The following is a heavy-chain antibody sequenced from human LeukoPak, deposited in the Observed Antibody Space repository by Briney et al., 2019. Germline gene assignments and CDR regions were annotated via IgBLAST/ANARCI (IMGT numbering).Heavy chain of an antibody. Sequence: GESLKISCKGSGYSFTSYWIGWVRQMPGKGLEWMGIIYPGDSDTRYSPSFQGQVTISADKSISTAYLQWSNLKASDTAMYYCARGGTTTSAYYYYYGMDVWGQGTTVTVSS. J-gene: IGHJ6*02. CDR1: GYSFTSYW. D-gene: IGHD4-11*01. V-gene: IGHV5-51*01. CDR2: IYPGDSDT. CDR3: ARGGTTTSAYYYYYGMDV.